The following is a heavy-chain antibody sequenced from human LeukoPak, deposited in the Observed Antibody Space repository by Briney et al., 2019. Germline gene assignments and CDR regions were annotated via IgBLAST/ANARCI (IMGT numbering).Heavy chain of an antibody. Sequence: SVKVSCKASGGTFSSYAISWVRQAPGQRLEWMGRIIPIFGTANYAQKFQGRVTITTDESTSTAYMELSSLRSEDTAVYHCARVNWNDVGFDYWGQGTLVTVPS. CDR1: GGTFSSYA. CDR3: ARVNWNDVGFDY. V-gene: IGHV1-69*05. J-gene: IGHJ4*02. CDR2: IIPIFGTA. D-gene: IGHD1-1*01.